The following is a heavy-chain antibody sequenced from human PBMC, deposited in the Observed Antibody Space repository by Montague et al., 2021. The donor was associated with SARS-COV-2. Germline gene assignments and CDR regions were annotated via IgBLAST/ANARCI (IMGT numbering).Heavy chain of an antibody. Sequence: CAISGDSVSSNSAAWNWIRQSPSRGLEWLGRTYYRSKWYNDYAVSAKSRITINPDTSKNQFSLQLNSVTPEDTAVYYCARDDPYCTNGVCYTGNWFDPWGQGTLVTVPS. CDR1: GDSVSSNSAA. V-gene: IGHV6-1*01. CDR3: ARDDPYCTNGVCYTGNWFDP. D-gene: IGHD2-8*01. CDR2: TYYRSKWYN. J-gene: IGHJ5*02.